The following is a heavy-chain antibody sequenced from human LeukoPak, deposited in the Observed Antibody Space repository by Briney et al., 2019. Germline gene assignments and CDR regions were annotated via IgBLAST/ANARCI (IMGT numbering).Heavy chain of an antibody. J-gene: IGHJ6*03. CDR1: GGSFSDYS. V-gene: IGHV4-34*01. D-gene: IGHD6-13*01. Sequence: SETLSLTCAVYGGSFSDYSWTWIRQSPGKGLEWIGEINQSGSTNYNPSLKSRIALAVDPSKNQFSLKLSSVTAADTAMYYCVRGGSRSWDYYNSYYMDVWGKGTSVTVSS. CDR3: VRGGSRSWDYYNSYYMDV. CDR2: INQSGST.